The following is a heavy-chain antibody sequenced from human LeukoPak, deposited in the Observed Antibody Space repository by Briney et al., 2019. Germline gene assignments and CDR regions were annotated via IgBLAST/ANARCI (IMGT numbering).Heavy chain of an antibody. V-gene: IGHV1-18*01. D-gene: IGHD4-17*01. CDR1: GYTFTSYG. CDR3: ARDKGPLYGDYVGSY. CDR2: ISAYNGNT. Sequence: GASVKVSCKASGYTFTSYGISWARQAPGQGLEWMGWISAYNGNTNYAQKLQGRVTMTTDTSTSTAYMELRSLRSDDTAVYYCARDKGPLYGDYVGSYWGQGTLVTVSS. J-gene: IGHJ4*02.